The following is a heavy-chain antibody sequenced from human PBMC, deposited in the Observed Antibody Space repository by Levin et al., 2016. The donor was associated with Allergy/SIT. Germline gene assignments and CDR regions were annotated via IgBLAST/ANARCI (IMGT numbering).Heavy chain of an antibody. CDR1: AFTFSTYW. CDR3: DGSDF. CDR2: TSAFTSYE. V-gene: IGHV3-21*01. J-gene: IGHJ4*02. Sequence: GESLKISCAASAFTFSTYWMHWVRQVPGKGLEWVSSTSAFTSYESIADSVRGRVTISRDNSKNSLYLQMNSLRAEDMAVYYCDGSDFWGQGTLVTVSS.